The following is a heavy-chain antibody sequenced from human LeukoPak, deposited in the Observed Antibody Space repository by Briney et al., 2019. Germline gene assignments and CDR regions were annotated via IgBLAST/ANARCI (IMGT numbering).Heavy chain of an antibody. V-gene: IGHV1-2*02. CDR2: INPNGGGT. CDR1: GYTFTGYY. Sequence: GASVKVSCKASGYTFTGYYMHWVRQAPGQGLEWMGWINPNGGGTNYAQKFQGRVTMTRDTSISTAYMELSRLKSDDTAVYYCARDISTGSFPLDYWGQGTLVTVSS. CDR3: ARDISTGSFPLDY. J-gene: IGHJ4*02. D-gene: IGHD3-9*01.